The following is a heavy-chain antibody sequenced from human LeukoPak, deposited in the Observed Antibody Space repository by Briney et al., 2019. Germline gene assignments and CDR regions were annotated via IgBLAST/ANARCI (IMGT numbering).Heavy chain of an antibody. CDR3: AKDRGALTTGGFDY. CDR1: GFTLSSYA. V-gene: IGHV3-23*01. D-gene: IGHD4-11*01. J-gene: IGHJ4*02. CDR2: ISGSGGST. Sequence: GGSLRLSCAASGFTLSSYAMSWVRQAPGKGLEWVSGISGSGGSTYYADSVKGRFTISRDNSKNTLYLQMNSPRAEDTAVYYCAKDRGALTTGGFDYWGQGTLVTVSS.